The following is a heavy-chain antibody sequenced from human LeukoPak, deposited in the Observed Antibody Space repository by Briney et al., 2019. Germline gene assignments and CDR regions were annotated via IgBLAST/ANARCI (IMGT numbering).Heavy chain of an antibody. CDR3: ASRGAYSSNWWVWFDP. Sequence: PSETLSLTCAVYGGSFSGYYWSWIRQPPGKGLEWIWEINHSGSTNYNPSLKSRVTISVDTSKNQFSLTLTSVTAADTAVYYCASRGAYSSNWWVWFDPWGQGTLVTVSS. V-gene: IGHV4-34*01. CDR1: GGSFSGYY. J-gene: IGHJ5*02. CDR2: INHSGST. D-gene: IGHD6-13*01.